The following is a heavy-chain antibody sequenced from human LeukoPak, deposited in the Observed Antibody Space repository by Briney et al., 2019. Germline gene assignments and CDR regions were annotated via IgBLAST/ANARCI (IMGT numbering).Heavy chain of an antibody. CDR3: AILLIDYGDYYYYMDV. J-gene: IGHJ6*03. CDR1: GFTFSSYS. CDR2: ISSSSSYI. D-gene: IGHD4-17*01. Sequence: GGSLRLSCAASGFTFSSYSMNWVRQAPGKGLEWVSSISSSSSYIYYADSVKGRFTISRDNAKNSLYLQMNSLRAEDTAVYYCAILLIDYGDYYYYMDVWGKGTTVTISS. V-gene: IGHV3-21*01.